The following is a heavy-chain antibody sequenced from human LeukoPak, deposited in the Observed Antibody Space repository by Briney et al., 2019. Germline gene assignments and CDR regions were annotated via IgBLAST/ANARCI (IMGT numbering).Heavy chain of an antibody. V-gene: IGHV3-23*01. CDR3: AKSRGGATMVRGVITY. CDR1: GFTFSSYG. CDR2: ISGSGGST. Sequence: GGSLRLSCAASGFTFSSYGMSWVRQAPGKGLEWVSAISGSGGSTYYADSVKGRFTISRDNSKNTLYLQMNSLRAEDTAVYYCAKSRGGATMVRGVITYWGQGTLVTVSS. D-gene: IGHD3-10*01. J-gene: IGHJ4*02.